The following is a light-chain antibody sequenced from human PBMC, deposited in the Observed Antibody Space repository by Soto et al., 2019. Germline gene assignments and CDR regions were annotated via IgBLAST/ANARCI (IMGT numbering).Light chain of an antibody. CDR2: WAS. J-gene: IGKJ5*01. Sequence: DIVMTQTPDSLAVSLGERATINCKSSQSLFYSSNNKDYLAWYQHKPGQSPKLVIYWASSRESGVPDRFSGSGSGTDFTLTISSLQAEDVAVYYCQQYFPAPITCGQGTRLEIK. CDR3: QQYFPAPIT. V-gene: IGKV4-1*01. CDR1: QSLFYSSNNKDY.